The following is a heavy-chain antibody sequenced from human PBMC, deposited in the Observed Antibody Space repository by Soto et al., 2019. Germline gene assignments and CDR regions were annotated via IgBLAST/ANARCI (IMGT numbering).Heavy chain of an antibody. J-gene: IGHJ4*02. D-gene: IGHD3-22*01. V-gene: IGHV3-7*04. CDR1: GFTFSSYW. CDR2: IKQDGSEK. CDR3: ARSPRYYYDSSGYFDQLPFDY. Sequence: PGGSLRLSCAASGFTFSSYWMSWVRQAPGKGLEWVANIKQDGSEKYYVDSVKGRFTISRDNAKNSLYLQMNSLRAEDTAVYYCARSPRYYYDSSGYFDQLPFDYWGQGT.